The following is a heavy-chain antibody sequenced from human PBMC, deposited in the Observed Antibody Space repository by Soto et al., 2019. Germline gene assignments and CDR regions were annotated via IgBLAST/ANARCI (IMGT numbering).Heavy chain of an antibody. CDR1: GGSFSGYY. J-gene: IGHJ3*02. Sequence: PSETLSLTCAVYGGSFSGYYWSWIRQPPGKGLEWIGEINHSGSTNYNPSLKSRVTISVDTSKNQFSLKLSSVTAADTAVYFCARTGYSSGWYKAAFDTWGQGTMVTVSS. CDR2: INHSGST. V-gene: IGHV4-34*01. CDR3: ARTGYSSGWYKAAFDT. D-gene: IGHD6-19*01.